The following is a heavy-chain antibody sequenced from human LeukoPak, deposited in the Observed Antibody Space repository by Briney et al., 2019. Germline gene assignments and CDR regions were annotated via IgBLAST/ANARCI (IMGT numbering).Heavy chain of an antibody. CDR2: IFYSGST. D-gene: IGHD6-13*01. J-gene: IGHJ4*02. Sequence: PSQTLSLTCTVSGGSISSYYWSWIRQPPGKGLEWIGYIFYSGSTNYNPSLMSRVTISVDTSKNQFSLNLSSVTAADTALYYCARVIDVAAAGYFDSWGQGTQVTVSS. V-gene: IGHV4-59*08. CDR3: ARVIDVAAAGYFDS. CDR1: GGSISSYY.